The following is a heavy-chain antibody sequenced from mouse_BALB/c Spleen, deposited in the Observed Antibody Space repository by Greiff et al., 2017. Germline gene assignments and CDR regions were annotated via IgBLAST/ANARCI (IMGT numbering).Heavy chain of an antibody. CDR3: ARDYGSPYYFDY. Sequence: EVHLVESGGGLVQPGGSLKLSCAASGFTFSSYGMSWVRQTPDKRLELVATINSNGGSTYYPDSVKGRFTISRDNAKNTLFLQMTSLRSEDTAMYYCARDYGSPYYFDYWGQGTTLTVAS. CDR2: INSNGGST. V-gene: IGHV5-6-3*01. CDR1: GFTFSSYG. D-gene: IGHD1-1*01. J-gene: IGHJ2*01.